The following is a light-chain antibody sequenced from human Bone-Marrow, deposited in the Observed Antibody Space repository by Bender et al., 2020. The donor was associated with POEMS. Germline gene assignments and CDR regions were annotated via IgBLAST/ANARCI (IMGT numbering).Light chain of an antibody. CDR2: DVS. CDR3: TSYTTSSTIV. V-gene: IGLV2-14*01. CDR1: SSDVGGYNF. Sequence: QSALTQPASVSGSPGQSITISCTGTSSDVGGYNFLSWYQQHPGEVPKLLLYDVSHRPSGISSRFSGSKSGNTASLTISGLQAEDEADYYCTSYTTSSTIVFGGGTRLTVL. J-gene: IGLJ2*01.